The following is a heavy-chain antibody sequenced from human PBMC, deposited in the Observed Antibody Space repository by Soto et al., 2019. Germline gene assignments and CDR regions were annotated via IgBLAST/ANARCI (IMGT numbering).Heavy chain of an antibody. CDR3: AREKDSSGWSPRCFQH. CDR2: ISAYNGNT. D-gene: IGHD6-19*01. J-gene: IGHJ1*01. V-gene: IGHV1-18*01. Sequence: ASVKVSCKASGYTFTSYGISWVGQAPGQGLEWMGWISAYNGNTNYAQKLQGRVTMTTDTSTSTAYMELRSLRSDDTAVYYCAREKDSSGWSPRCFQHWGQGTLVNVSS. CDR1: GYTFTSYG.